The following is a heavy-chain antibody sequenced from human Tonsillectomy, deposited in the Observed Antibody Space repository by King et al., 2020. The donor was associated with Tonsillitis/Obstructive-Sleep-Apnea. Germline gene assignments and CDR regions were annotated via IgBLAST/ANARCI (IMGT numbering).Heavy chain of an antibody. V-gene: IGHV4-34*01. J-gene: IGHJ4*02. D-gene: IGHD3-16*02. Sequence: VQLQQWGAGLLKPSETLSLTCAVYGGSFSGYYWNWIRQPRGKGLDWIGEINHSGTTNYNPSLKSRVTISVETSKNQFSLTLRSVTAADTTVYYCTRARSSGDYIWGSYRILDYWGQGTLVTVSS. CDR3: TRARSSGDYIWGSYRILDY. CDR2: INHSGTT. CDR1: GGSFSGYY.